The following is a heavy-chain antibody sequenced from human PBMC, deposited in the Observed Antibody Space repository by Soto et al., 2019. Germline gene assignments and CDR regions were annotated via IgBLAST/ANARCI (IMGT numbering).Heavy chain of an antibody. Sequence: SETLSLTYAVSGGSISSSNWWSWVRQPPGKGLEWIGEIYHSGNTYYNPSLKSRVTISVDKSKNQFSLKLSSVTAADTAVYYCARVWTTVTNWFDPWGQGTLVTVSS. CDR1: GGSISSSNW. V-gene: IGHV4-4*02. CDR3: ARVWTTVTNWFDP. J-gene: IGHJ5*02. CDR2: IYHSGNT. D-gene: IGHD4-17*01.